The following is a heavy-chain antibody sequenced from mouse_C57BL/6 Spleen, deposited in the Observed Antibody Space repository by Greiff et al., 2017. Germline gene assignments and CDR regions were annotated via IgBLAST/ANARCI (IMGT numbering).Heavy chain of an antibody. Sequence: VQLKQSVAELVRPGASVKLSCTASGFNIKNTYMHWVKQRPEQGLEWIGRIDPANGNTKYAPKFQGKAPLTADTSSNTAYLQLSSLTSEDTAIYYCAGGDFYYYGSSYKFAYWGQGTLVTVSA. CDR2: IDPANGNT. CDR1: GFNIKNTY. J-gene: IGHJ3*01. CDR3: AGGDFYYYGSSYKFAY. V-gene: IGHV14-3*01. D-gene: IGHD1-1*01.